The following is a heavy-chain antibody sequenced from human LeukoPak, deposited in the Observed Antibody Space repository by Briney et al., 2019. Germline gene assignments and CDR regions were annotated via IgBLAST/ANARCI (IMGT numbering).Heavy chain of an antibody. CDR3: ARLVRGVNNIDY. CDR2: IYHSGST. Sequence: SETLSLTCAVSGGSISSGGYSWSWIRQPPGKGLEWIGYIYHSGSTYYNPSLKSRVTISVDRSKNQFSLKLGSVTAADTAVYYCARLVRGVNNIDYWGQGTLVTVSS. D-gene: IGHD3-10*01. J-gene: IGHJ4*02. V-gene: IGHV4-30-2*01. CDR1: GGSISSGGYS.